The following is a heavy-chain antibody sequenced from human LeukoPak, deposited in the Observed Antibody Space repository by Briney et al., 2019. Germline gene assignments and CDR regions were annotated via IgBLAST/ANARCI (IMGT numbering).Heavy chain of an antibody. D-gene: IGHD2-21*01. V-gene: IGHV4-59*01. J-gene: IGHJ5*02. Sequence: SETLSLTCTVSGGSISSYYWSWIRQPPGKGLEWIGYIYYSGSTNYNPSLKSRVTISVDTSKNQFSLKLSSVTAADTAVYYCARGLMWCYNWFDPWGQGTLVTVSS. CDR2: IYYSGST. CDR1: GGSISSYY. CDR3: ARGLMWCYNWFDP.